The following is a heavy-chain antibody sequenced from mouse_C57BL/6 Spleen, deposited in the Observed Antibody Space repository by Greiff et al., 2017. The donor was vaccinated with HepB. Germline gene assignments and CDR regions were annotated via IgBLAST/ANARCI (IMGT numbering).Heavy chain of an antibody. CDR2: INPNNGGT. Sequence: VQLKESGPELVKPGASVKISCKASGYTFTDYYMNWVKQSHGKSLEWIGDINPNNGGTSYNQKFKGKATLTVDKSSSTAYMELRSLTSEDSAVYYCARSDGNYYYAMDYWGQGTSVTVSS. CDR1: GYTFTDYY. D-gene: IGHD2-1*01. CDR3: ARSDGNYYYAMDY. V-gene: IGHV1-26*01. J-gene: IGHJ4*01.